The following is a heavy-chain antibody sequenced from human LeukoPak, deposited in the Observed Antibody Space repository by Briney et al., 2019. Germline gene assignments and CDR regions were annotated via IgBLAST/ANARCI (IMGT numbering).Heavy chain of an antibody. CDR3: ARVSPDIVGATGAFDI. Sequence: SVKVSCKASGYTFTSYYMHWVRQAPGQGLEWMGGIIPIFGTANYAQKFQGRVTITADESTSTAYMELSSLRSEDTAVYYCARVSPDIVGATGAFDIWGQGTMVTVSS. D-gene: IGHD1-26*01. CDR1: GYTFTSYY. J-gene: IGHJ3*02. CDR2: IIPIFGTA. V-gene: IGHV1-69*13.